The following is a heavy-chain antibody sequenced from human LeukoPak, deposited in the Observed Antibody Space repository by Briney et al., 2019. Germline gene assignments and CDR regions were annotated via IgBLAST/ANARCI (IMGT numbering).Heavy chain of an antibody. CDR1: GFTFSSYE. J-gene: IGHJ4*02. V-gene: IGHV3-48*03. CDR3: ATDGYCSGGSCSIAAFDY. D-gene: IGHD2-15*01. Sequence: GGSLRLSCAASGFTFSSYEMNWVRQAPGKGLEWVSYIISSGSSIYYADSVKGRFTIFRDNAKNSLYLQMNSLRVEDTAVYYCATDGYCSGGSCSIAAFDYWGQGTLVTVSS. CDR2: IISSGSSI.